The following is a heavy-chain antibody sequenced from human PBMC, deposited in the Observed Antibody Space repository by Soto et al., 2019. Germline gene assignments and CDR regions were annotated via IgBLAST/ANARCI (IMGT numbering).Heavy chain of an antibody. CDR3: ANSPGGLDGYNSDYYGMDV. Sequence: EVHLLESGGDLVQPGGSLRLSCTPSGLTFSTYAMSWVRQAPGKGLEWVSAIGGSGTGGRTYYADSVKGRFTISRDNSKNTVYLQMNCLRADDTAVYYCANSPGGLDGYNSDYYGMDVWGQGTTVTVSS. D-gene: IGHD5-12*01. J-gene: IGHJ6*02. CDR1: GLTFSTYA. CDR2: IGGSGTGGRT. V-gene: IGHV3-23*01.